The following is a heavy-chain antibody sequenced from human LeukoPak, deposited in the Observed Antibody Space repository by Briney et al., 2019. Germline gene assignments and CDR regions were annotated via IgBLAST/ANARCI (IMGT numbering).Heavy chain of an antibody. CDR1: GFTFSSYE. V-gene: IGHV3-48*03. J-gene: IGHJ3*02. CDR2: ITTTDTTK. D-gene: IGHD3-10*01. Sequence: PGGSLRLSCAASGFTFSSYEMNWVRQGPGTGLEWISYITTTDTTKYYTDSVKGRFTISRDNAKNSLYPQMHSLRAEDTAVYYCARGGFVFDIWGQGTVVTVSS. CDR3: ARGGFVFDI.